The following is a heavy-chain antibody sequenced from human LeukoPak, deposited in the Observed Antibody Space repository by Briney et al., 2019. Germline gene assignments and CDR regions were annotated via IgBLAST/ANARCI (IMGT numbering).Heavy chain of an antibody. J-gene: IGHJ6*02. CDR2: FDPEDGET. Sequence: ASVKVSCKVSGYTLTELSMHWVRQAPGKGLEWMGGFDPEDGETFYAQKFQGRVTMTEDTSTDTAYMELSSLRSEDTAVYYCATDLYGGVYYGMDVWGQGTTVTVSS. CDR1: GYTLTELS. D-gene: IGHD4-23*01. CDR3: ATDLYGGVYYGMDV. V-gene: IGHV1-24*01.